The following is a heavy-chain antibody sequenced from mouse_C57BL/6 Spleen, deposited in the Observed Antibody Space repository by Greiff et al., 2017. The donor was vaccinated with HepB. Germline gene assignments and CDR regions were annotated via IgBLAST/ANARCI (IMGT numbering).Heavy chain of an antibody. D-gene: IGHD2-4*01. CDR2: ISSGGSYT. CDR3: ARHEGYDYLYAMDY. CDR1: GFTFSSYG. J-gene: IGHJ4*01. Sequence: DVQLVESGGDLVKPGGSLKLSCAASGFTFSSYGMSWVRQTPDKRLEWVATISSGGSYTYYPDSVKGRFTISRDNAKNTLYLQMSSLKSEDTAMYYCARHEGYDYLYAMDYWGQGTSVTVSS. V-gene: IGHV5-6*01.